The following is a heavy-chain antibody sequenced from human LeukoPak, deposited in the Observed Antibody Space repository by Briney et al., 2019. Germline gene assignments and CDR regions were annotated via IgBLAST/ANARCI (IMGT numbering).Heavy chain of an antibody. CDR3: TTENYDILTGYLDY. J-gene: IGHJ4*02. CDR1: GFTFSNAW. V-gene: IGHV3-15*01. CDR2: IKSKTDGGTT. Sequence: GGSLRLSCAASGFTFSNAWMTWVRQAPGKGLEWVGRIKSKTDGGTTDYAAPVKGRFTISRDDSKNTLYLQMNSLKSEDTAVFYCTTENYDILTGYLDYWGQGTLVTASS. D-gene: IGHD3-9*01.